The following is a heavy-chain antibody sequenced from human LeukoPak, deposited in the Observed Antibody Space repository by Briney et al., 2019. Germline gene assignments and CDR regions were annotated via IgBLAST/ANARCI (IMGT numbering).Heavy chain of an antibody. D-gene: IGHD3-9*01. V-gene: IGHV1-46*01. CDR1: GYTFTSYY. Sequence: ASVKVSCKASGYTFTSYYMHWVRQAPGQGLEWMGIINPSGGSTSYAQKFQGRVTMTRDTSTSTVYMELSSLRSEDTAMYYCARDSLSGYDAFDIWGQGTMVTVSS. J-gene: IGHJ3*02. CDR3: ARDSLSGYDAFDI. CDR2: INPSGGST.